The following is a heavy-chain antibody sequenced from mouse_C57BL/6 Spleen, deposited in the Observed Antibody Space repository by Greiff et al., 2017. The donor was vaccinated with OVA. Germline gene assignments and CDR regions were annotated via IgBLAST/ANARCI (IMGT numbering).Heavy chain of an antibody. Sequence: EVQLVESEGGLVQPGSSMKLSCTASGFTFSDYYMAWVRQVPEKGLEWVANINYDGSSTYYLDSLKSRFIISRDNAKNILYLQMSSLKSEDTATYYCARDDYDGGLDYWGQGTTLTVSS. CDR1: GFTFSDYY. D-gene: IGHD2-4*01. J-gene: IGHJ2*01. V-gene: IGHV5-16*01. CDR3: ARDDYDGGLDY. CDR2: INYDGSST.